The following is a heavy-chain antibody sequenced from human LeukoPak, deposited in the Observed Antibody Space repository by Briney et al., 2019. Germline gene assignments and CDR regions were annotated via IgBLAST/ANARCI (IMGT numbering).Heavy chain of an antibody. CDR3: AREGYAFDI. CDR2: TYYRSKWYN. J-gene: IGHJ3*02. V-gene: IGHV6-1*01. Sequence: SQTLSLTCAISGDSVSSKSGVWNWIRQSPSRGLEWLGRTYYRSKWYNDYAVSVKSRITINPDTSKNQFSLQLNSVTPEDTAVYYCAREGYAFDIWGQGTMVTVSS. CDR1: GDSVSSKSGV.